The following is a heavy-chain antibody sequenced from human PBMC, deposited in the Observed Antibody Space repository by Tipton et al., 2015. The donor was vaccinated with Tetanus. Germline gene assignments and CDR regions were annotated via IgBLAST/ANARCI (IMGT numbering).Heavy chain of an antibody. CDR3: ARGAYSYDSSGYYYLLDP. D-gene: IGHD3-22*01. J-gene: IGHJ5*02. CDR1: GASISSGGYF. CDR2: IYYSGST. Sequence: TLSLTCSVSGASISSGGYFWNWIRHRPGKGLEWIGYIYYSGSTNYNPSLKSRVTISVDTSKNQFSLKLSSVTAADTAVYYCARGAYSYDSSGYYYLLDPWGQGTLVTVSS. V-gene: IGHV4-61*08.